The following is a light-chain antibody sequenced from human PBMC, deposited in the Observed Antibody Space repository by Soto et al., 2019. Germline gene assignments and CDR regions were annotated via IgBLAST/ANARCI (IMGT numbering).Light chain of an antibody. J-gene: IGLJ1*01. V-gene: IGLV2-23*01. CDR3: CSYAGTSAPYV. Sequence: QSVLTQPASVSGSPGQSITISCTGSSTDVGGYKYVSWYQQHPGKAPKLIIYAGSKRPSGVSTRFSGSKSGNTASLTISGLQAEDEADYYCCSYAGTSAPYVFGSGTKLTVL. CDR2: AGS. CDR1: STDVGGYKY.